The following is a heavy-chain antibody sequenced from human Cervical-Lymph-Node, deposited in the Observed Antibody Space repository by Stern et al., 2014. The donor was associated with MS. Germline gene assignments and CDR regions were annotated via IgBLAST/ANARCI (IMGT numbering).Heavy chain of an antibody. CDR1: GYTFNSYG. CDR2: ISAYNGNA. V-gene: IGHV1-18*01. D-gene: IGHD2-15*01. CDR3: ARGLLGSENAFDI. J-gene: IGHJ3*02. Sequence: VQLVESGAEVKKPGASVKVSCKASGYTFNSYGISWVRQAPGQGLERMGWISAYNGNANYAQKLQGRFPMTTDTSTSTAYMELRSLRSDDTAVYYCARGLLGSENAFDIWGQGTMVTVSS.